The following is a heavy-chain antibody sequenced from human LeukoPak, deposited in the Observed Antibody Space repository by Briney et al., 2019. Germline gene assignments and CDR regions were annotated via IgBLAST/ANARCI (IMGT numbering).Heavy chain of an antibody. CDR1: GGSVSSSSSY. J-gene: IGHJ3*02. V-gene: IGHV4-39*02. Sequence: SETLSLTCTVSGGSVSSSSSYWAWIRQPPGRGLEWIGSVYYSGTTYYNTSLESRVTISEDTSRNRFSLMLSSVTAADTAVYYCARDSAEYSSSPDAFDIWGQGTMVTVSS. D-gene: IGHD6-6*01. CDR3: ARDSAEYSSSPDAFDI. CDR2: VYYSGTT.